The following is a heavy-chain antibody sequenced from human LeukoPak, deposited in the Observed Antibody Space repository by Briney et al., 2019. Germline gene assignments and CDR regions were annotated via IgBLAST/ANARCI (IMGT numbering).Heavy chain of an antibody. CDR1: GFTFDDYG. D-gene: IGHD3-22*01. CDR2: INWNGGST. CDR3: AKTLLDSSGYYYAGSDY. V-gene: IGHV3-20*04. J-gene: IGHJ4*02. Sequence: GGSLRLSCAASGFTFDDYGMSWVRQAPGKGLEWVSGINWNGGSTGYADSVKGRFTISRDNAKNSLYLQMNNLRAEDTAVYYCAKTLLDSSGYYYAGSDYWGQGILVTVST.